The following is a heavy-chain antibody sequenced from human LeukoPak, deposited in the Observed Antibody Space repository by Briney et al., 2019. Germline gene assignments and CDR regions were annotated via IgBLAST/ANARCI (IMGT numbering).Heavy chain of an antibody. D-gene: IGHD6-13*01. J-gene: IGHJ5*02. Sequence: SETLSLTCTVSGGSIDSNSWTWIRQPPGKGLEWIGYIYYSGTTNYNPSLKSRVTMSVDMSKNQFSLKLSSVTAADTAVYFCARGSSSWKNCFDPWGQGTLVTVSS. CDR1: GGSIDSNS. CDR3: ARGSSSWKNCFDP. CDR2: IYYSGTT. V-gene: IGHV4-59*01.